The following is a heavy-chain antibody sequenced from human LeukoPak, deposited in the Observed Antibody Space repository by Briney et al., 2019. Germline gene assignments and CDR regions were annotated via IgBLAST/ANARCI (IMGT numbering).Heavy chain of an antibody. D-gene: IGHD3-22*01. CDR3: ARIANYYDSSGR. CDR1: GFTFSSYV. CDR2: ISSSGSII. J-gene: IGHJ4*02. Sequence: PGGSLRLSCAASGFTFSSYVMNWVRQAPGKGLEWVSYISSSGSIIYYADSVKGRFTISRDNAKNSLYLQMNSLRAEDTAVYYCARIANYYDSSGRWGQGTLVTVSS. V-gene: IGHV3-48*03.